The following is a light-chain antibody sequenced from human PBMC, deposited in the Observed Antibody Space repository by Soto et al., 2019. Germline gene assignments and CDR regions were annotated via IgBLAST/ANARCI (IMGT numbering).Light chain of an antibody. V-gene: IGLV2-11*01. CDR3: CSFAGSYTSYV. CDR1: SNY. CDR2: DVN. J-gene: IGLJ1*01. Sequence: QSVLTQPRSVSGSPGQSVTISCTGTSNYVSWYQQDPGKAPKLIIYDVNKRPSGVPDRFSGSKSGNTASLTISGLQAEDEADYFCCSFAGSYTSYVFGTGTKV.